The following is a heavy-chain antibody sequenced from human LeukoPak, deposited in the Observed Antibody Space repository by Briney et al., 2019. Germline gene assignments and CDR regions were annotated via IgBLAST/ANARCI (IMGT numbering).Heavy chain of an antibody. J-gene: IGHJ4*02. CDR3: AIAGDSSTSCYRCFGY. D-gene: IGHD2-2*02. CDR2: IFPGDSDT. Sequence: GAPMDISSKASGSSFSSYMIGWVRQLPGKGGEWFGIIFPGDSDTRYNPSFQGQVPISADKSISTAYPQWSSMKASDTAMYYCAIAGDSSTSCYRCFGYWGLGTLVTVSS. CDR1: GSSFSSYM. V-gene: IGHV5-51*01.